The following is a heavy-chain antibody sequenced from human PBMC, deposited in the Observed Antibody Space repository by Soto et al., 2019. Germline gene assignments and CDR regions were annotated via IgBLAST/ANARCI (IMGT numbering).Heavy chain of an antibody. Sequence: GGSLRLSCAASGFTFSNYAMHWVRQAPGKGLEWVAVISYHGRNKYYADSVTGRFTISRDNSKNTLYLQMNSLTAEDTAVYYCARSMDYDSSGYFYFNWFDPWGQGTPVTVSS. J-gene: IGHJ5*02. CDR2: ISYHGRNK. CDR1: GFTFSNYA. CDR3: ARSMDYDSSGYFYFNWFDP. V-gene: IGHV3-30-3*01. D-gene: IGHD3-22*01.